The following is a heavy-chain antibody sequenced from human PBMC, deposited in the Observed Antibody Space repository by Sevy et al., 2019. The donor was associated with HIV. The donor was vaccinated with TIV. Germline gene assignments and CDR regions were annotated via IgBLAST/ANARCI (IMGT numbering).Heavy chain of an antibody. D-gene: IGHD2-15*01. CDR2: FDPEDGET. CDR1: GYSLTELS. J-gene: IGHJ5*02. CDR3: ATVGLGYYSGSSYYQGDWFDP. Sequence: ASVKVSCKVSGYSLTELSLHWVRQAPGKGLEWMASFDPEDGETIYAQQLQGRVTMTEDTSTDTAYMELSGLTSEDTATYYCATVGLGYYSGSSYYQGDWFDPWGQGTLVTVSS. V-gene: IGHV1-24*01.